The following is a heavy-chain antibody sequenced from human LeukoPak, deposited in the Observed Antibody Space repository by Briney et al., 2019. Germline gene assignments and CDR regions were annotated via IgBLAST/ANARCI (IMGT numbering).Heavy chain of an antibody. CDR1: GGSISSYH. D-gene: IGHD6-19*01. Sequence: SETLSLTCTVSGGSISSYHWSWIRQPAGKGLEWIGRIYTSGSTNYNPSLKSRATVPLDKSKNQFSLRLSSVTAADTAVYYCVRGGAVAGSFDYWGQGTLVTVSS. CDR2: IYTSGST. J-gene: IGHJ4*02. CDR3: VRGGAVAGSFDY. V-gene: IGHV4-4*07.